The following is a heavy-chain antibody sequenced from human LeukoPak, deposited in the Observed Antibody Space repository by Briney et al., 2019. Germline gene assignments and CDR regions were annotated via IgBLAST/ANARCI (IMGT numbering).Heavy chain of an antibody. CDR2: ISAYNGNT. Sequence: ASVKVSCKASGYTFITHGLTWVRQAPGQGLEWMGWISAYNGNTIYAQTLQDRLTMTTDTSTSTAYMELRSLRSDDTAVYYCAKHPYGDYGDWFDPWGQGTLVTVSS. V-gene: IGHV1-18*01. D-gene: IGHD4-17*01. CDR3: AKHPYGDYGDWFDP. CDR1: GYTFITHG. J-gene: IGHJ5*02.